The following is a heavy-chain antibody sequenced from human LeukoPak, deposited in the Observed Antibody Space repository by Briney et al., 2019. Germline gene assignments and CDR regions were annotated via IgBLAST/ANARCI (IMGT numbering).Heavy chain of an antibody. J-gene: IGHJ4*02. D-gene: IGHD1-26*01. CDR2: ISFDGSNK. CDR1: AFTFSNYG. Sequence: GGSLRLSCAASAFTFSNYGMHWVRQAPGKGLEWVALISFDGSNKYYADSVKGRFTISADKSISTAYLQWSSLKASDTAMYYCARLQGIVGALFDYWGQGTLVTVSS. V-gene: IGHV3-30*03. CDR3: ARLQGIVGALFDY.